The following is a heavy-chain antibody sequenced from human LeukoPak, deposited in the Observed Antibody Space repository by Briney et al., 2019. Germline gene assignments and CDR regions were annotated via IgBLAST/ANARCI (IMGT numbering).Heavy chain of an antibody. CDR1: GGSFSGYY. V-gene: IGHV4-34*01. D-gene: IGHD3-22*01. J-gene: IGHJ3*02. CDR3: ARGQYYDSSGYYYVSAFDI. Sequence: SETLSLTCAVYGGSFSGYYWSWIRQPPRKGLEWVGEINHSGSTNYNPSLKSRVTISVDTSKNQFSLKLSSVTAADTAVYYCARGQYYDSSGYYYVSAFDIWGQGTMVTVSS. CDR2: INHSGST.